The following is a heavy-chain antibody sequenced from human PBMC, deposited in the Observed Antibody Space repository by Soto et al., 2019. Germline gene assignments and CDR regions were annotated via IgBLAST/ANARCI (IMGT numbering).Heavy chain of an antibody. D-gene: IGHD3-10*01. CDR2: IIWNGGAV. Sequence: EVQLVESGGGLVLPGRSLRLSCAASGITFDAFAIPWFRQAPGKGLARVSGIIWNGGAVDYADSVKGRFTISTDDTKSSLFLQMNSLQPEDTALYLCAAALVNRREHYYYYYMGLWGKGTTVIVSS. J-gene: IGHJ6*03. V-gene: IGHV3-9*01. CDR1: GITFDAFA. CDR3: AAALVNRREHYYYYYMGL.